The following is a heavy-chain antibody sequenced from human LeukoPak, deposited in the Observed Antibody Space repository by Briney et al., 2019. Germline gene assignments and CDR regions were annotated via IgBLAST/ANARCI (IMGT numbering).Heavy chain of an antibody. J-gene: IGHJ3*02. D-gene: IGHD6-13*01. CDR3: ARVAAAAGSDGAFDI. Sequence: GGSLRLSCAASGFTFSSYDMHWVRQATGKGLEWVSAIGTAGDTYYPGSVKGRFTISRENAKNSLYLQMNSPRAGDTAVYYCARVAAAAGSDGAFDIWGQGTMVTVSS. V-gene: IGHV3-13*01. CDR2: IGTAGDT. CDR1: GFTFSSYD.